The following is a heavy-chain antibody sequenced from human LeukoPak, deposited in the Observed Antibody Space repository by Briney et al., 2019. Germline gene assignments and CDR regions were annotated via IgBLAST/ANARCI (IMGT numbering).Heavy chain of an antibody. CDR3: ARAVTIYSYYYDSSGYSDY. CDR2: IKQDGSEK. Sequence: PGGSLRLSCAVSGFTVSDNYMSWVRQAPGKGLEWVANIKQDGSEKYYVDSVKGRFTISRDNAKNSLYLQMNSLRAGDTAVYYCARAVTIYSYYYDSSGYSDYWGQGTLVTVSS. V-gene: IGHV3-7*01. D-gene: IGHD3-22*01. J-gene: IGHJ4*02. CDR1: GFTVSDNY.